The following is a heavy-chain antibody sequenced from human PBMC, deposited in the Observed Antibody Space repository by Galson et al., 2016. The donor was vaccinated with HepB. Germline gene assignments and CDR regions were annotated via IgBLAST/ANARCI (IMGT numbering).Heavy chain of an antibody. CDR1: GDSFGKSA. CDR2: IMPMFGTA. Sequence: SVKVSCKASGDSFGKSAISWVRQAPGQGLEWLGGIMPMFGTANYAQKFQGRVTITADESTTTAFMQLSESRFEDKAVYYCARPSPDPISFGAVVEDGEDGVATDYYYYDLDVWGQGTTVIVSS. D-gene: IGHD3-16*02. V-gene: IGHV1-69*13. CDR3: ARPSPDPISFGAVVEDGEDGVATDYYYYDLDV. J-gene: IGHJ6*02.